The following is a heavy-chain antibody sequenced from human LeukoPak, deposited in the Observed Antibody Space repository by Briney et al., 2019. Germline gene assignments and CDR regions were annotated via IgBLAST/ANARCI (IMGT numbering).Heavy chain of an antibody. CDR1: GFTFDDYA. V-gene: IGHV3-9*01. D-gene: IGHD5-12*01. CDR2: TSWNRGSI. Sequence: GRSLRLSCAASGFTFDDYAMHWVRQAPGKGLEWVSGTSWNRGSIGYADSVKGRFTISRDNAKNSLYLQMNSLRAEDTALYYCATGYSGYDSHYWGQGTLVTVSS. CDR3: ATGYSGYDSHY. J-gene: IGHJ4*02.